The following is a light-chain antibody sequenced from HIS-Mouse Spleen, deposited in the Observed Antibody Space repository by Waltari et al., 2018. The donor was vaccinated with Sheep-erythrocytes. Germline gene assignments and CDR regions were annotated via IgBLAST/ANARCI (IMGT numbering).Light chain of an antibody. Sequence: TQSPSSLSASVGDRVTITCRASQSISSYLNWYQQKPGKAPKLLIYAASSLQSGVLSRFSGSGSGTDFTLTISSLQPEDFATYYCQQSYSTPPLTFGGGTKVEIK. V-gene: IGKV1-39*01. CDR3: QQSYSTPPLT. CDR1: QSISSY. CDR2: AAS. J-gene: IGKJ4*01.